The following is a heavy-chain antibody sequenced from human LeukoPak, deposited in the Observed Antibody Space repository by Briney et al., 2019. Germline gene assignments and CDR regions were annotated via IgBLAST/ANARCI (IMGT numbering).Heavy chain of an antibody. Sequence: PSETLSLTCTVSGGSISSYYWSWIRQPPGKGLEWIGYIYYSGSTNYNPSLKSRVTISVDTSKNQFSLKLSSVTAADTAVYYCARTQLGDYFDYWGQGTLVTVSS. V-gene: IGHV4-59*08. D-gene: IGHD6-6*01. CDR2: IYYSGST. J-gene: IGHJ4*02. CDR1: GGSISSYY. CDR3: ARTQLGDYFDY.